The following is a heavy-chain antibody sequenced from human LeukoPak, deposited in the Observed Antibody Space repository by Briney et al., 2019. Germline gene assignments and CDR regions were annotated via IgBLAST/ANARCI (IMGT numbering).Heavy chain of an antibody. CDR3: AKDMYYDSSGPVFDY. D-gene: IGHD3-22*01. CDR2: ISGSGGST. CDR1: GFTFSNYA. J-gene: IGHJ4*02. V-gene: IGHV3-23*01. Sequence: PGGSLRLSCAASGFTFSNYAMSWVRQAPGKGLEWVSAISGSGGSTYYADSVKGRFTISRDNSKNTLYLQMNSPRAEDTAVYYCAKDMYYDSSGPVFDYWGQGTLVTVSS.